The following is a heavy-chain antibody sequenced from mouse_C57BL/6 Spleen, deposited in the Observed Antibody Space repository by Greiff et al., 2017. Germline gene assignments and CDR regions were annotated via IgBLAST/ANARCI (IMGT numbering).Heavy chain of an antibody. CDR1: GYTFTDYN. CDR2: INTNNGGT. J-gene: IGHJ3*01. D-gene: IGHD4-1*01. CDR3: ARFRVTGTAWFAY. V-gene: IGHV1-22*01. Sequence: VQLQQSGPELVKPGASVKMSCKASGYTFTDYNMHWVQQSHGKSLEWIGYINTNNGGTSSNQKFKGKATLSVNKSSSTAYMELRSLTSEVSAVYYGARFRVTGTAWFAYWGQGTLVTVSA.